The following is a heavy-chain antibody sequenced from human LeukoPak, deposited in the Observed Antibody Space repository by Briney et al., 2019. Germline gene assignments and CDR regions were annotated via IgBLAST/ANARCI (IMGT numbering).Heavy chain of an antibody. CDR3: ARGNYYGQDY. J-gene: IGHJ4*02. D-gene: IGHD3-10*01. V-gene: IGHV3-74*01. Sequence: PGGSLRLSCGASGFTFSSYWMHWVRQAPGKGLVWISRINSDGSTTSYADSVKGRFTISRDNAKNTLYLQMNSLRAEDTAAYYCARGNYYGQDYWGQGTLVTVSS. CDR2: INSDGSTT. CDR1: GFTFSSYW.